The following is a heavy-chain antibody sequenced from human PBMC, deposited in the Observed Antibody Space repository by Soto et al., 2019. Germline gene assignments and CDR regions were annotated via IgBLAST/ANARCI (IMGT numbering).Heavy chain of an antibody. D-gene: IGHD1-26*01. Sequence: QVQLVESGGGVVQPGRSLRLSCAASGFTFSSYGMHWVRQAPGKGLEWVAVIWYDGSNKYYADSVKGRFTISRDNSKNTLYLQMNSVRAEDTAVYYCARDRLSGSYYGSAFDLWGQGTMVTVSS. CDR1: GFTFSSYG. CDR3: ARDRLSGSYYGSAFDL. CDR2: IWYDGSNK. V-gene: IGHV3-33*01. J-gene: IGHJ3*01.